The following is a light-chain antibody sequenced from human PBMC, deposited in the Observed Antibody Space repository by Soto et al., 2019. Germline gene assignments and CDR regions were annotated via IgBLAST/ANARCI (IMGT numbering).Light chain of an antibody. V-gene: IGKV3-15*01. CDR3: HHYNNWPRT. Sequence: EIVLTQSPGTLSLSPGERATLSCRASQSVSSSYLAWYQQKPGQAPRLLIYGASTRATGIPARFSGSGSGTEFTLTISSLQSEDFAVYYCHHYNNWPRTFGQGTKVDI. J-gene: IGKJ1*01. CDR1: QSVSSSY. CDR2: GAS.